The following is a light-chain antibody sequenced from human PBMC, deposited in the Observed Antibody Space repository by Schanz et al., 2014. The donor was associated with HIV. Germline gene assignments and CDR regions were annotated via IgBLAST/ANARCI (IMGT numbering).Light chain of an antibody. CDR1: QDITFH. Sequence: DIQMTQSPSSLSASVGDRVTITCQASQDITFHLNWYQQKPGKAPKLLIYDAANLDTGVPSRFSGSGSGTEFTLTISSLQPDDFATYYCQQSDAYPYTFGQGTKLEIK. CDR3: QQSDAYPYT. V-gene: IGKV1-33*01. J-gene: IGKJ2*01. CDR2: DAA.